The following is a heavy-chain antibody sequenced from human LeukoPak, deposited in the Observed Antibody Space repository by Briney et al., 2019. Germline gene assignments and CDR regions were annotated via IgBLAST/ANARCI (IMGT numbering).Heavy chain of an antibody. J-gene: IGHJ4*02. CDR2: ISSSSSTI. CDR1: GFTFSSYS. CDR3: ASSPANYYDSSVYFDY. D-gene: IGHD3-22*01. V-gene: IGHV3-48*01. Sequence: GGSLRLSCAASGFTFSSYSMNWVRQAPGKGLEWVSYISSSSSTIYYADSVKGRFTISRDNAKNSLYLQMNSLRAEDTAVYYCASSPANYYDSSVYFDYWGQGTLVTVSS.